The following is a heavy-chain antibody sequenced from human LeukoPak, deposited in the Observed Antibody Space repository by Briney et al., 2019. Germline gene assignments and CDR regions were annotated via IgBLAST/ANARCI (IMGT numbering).Heavy chain of an antibody. CDR3: ARGSGFLEWSLVSYHYMDV. Sequence: SETLSLTCTVSGGSISSGDYYWSWIRQPPGKGLEWIGYIYYSGSTYYNPSLKSRVTISVDTSKNQFSLKLSSVTAADTAVYYCARGSGFLEWSLVSYHYMDVWGKGTTVTVSS. CDR1: GGSISSGDYY. D-gene: IGHD3-3*01. V-gene: IGHV4-30-4*08. J-gene: IGHJ6*03. CDR2: IYYSGST.